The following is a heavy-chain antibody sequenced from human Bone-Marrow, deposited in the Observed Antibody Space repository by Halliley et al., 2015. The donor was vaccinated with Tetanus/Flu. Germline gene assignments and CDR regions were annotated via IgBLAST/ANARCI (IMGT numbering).Heavy chain of an antibody. Sequence: EWMGIVYPEYSDTKYSPSFQGQVTISVDKSINTAYVQWSSLRASDTAMYYCATFEYSSSDFDYWGQGTQVTVSS. D-gene: IGHD6-19*01. V-gene: IGHV5-51*01. J-gene: IGHJ4*02. CDR3: ATFEYSSSDFDY. CDR2: VYPEYSDT.